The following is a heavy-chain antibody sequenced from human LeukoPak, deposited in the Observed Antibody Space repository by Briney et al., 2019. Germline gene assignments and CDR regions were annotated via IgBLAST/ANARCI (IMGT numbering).Heavy chain of an antibody. V-gene: IGHV1-2*06. D-gene: IGHD4-17*01. CDR2: INTNSGDT. J-gene: IGHJ5*02. CDR3: ARDLHGDYGSGWFDP. Sequence: ASVKVSCKTSGYSFTDYDLHLVRQAPGRGPEWMGRINTNSGDTKYGQKFQGRVTMTRDTSITTVYMEMSRLTSDDTAVFYCARDLHGDYGSGWFDPWGQGTLVSVSS. CDR1: GYSFTDYD.